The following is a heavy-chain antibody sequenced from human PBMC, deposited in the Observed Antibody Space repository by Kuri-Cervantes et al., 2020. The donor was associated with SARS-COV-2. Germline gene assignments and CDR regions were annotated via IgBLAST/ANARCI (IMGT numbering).Heavy chain of an antibody. CDR1: GFTFSSYE. J-gene: IGHJ4*02. Sequence: GGSLRLSCAASGFTFSSYEMNWVRQAPGKGLEWVSSISSSSSYIYYADSVKGRFTISRDNAKNSLYLQMNSLRAEDTAVYYCARDFTYYDILTGFVEKYYFDYCGQGTLVTVSS. V-gene: IGHV3-21*01. CDR2: ISSSSSYI. D-gene: IGHD3-9*01. CDR3: ARDFTYYDILTGFVEKYYFDY.